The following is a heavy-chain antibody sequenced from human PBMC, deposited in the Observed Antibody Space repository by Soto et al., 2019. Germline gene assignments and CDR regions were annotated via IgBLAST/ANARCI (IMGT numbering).Heavy chain of an antibody. Sequence: PGGSLRLSCAASAFIFDGYAMNWVRQVPGKGLEWVSGIGGSGGNTCYADSVKGRFTISRDNARNTLYLEMNSLSGEDTAVYYSAKDLVVGIANPFKHWAQGTLVTVS. CDR2: IGGSGGNT. CDR3: AKDLVVGIANPFKH. V-gene: IGHV3-23*01. CDR1: AFIFDGYA. J-gene: IGHJ1*01. D-gene: IGHD2-21*01.